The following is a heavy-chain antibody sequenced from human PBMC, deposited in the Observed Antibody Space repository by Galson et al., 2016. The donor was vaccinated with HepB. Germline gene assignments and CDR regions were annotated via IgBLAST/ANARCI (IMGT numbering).Heavy chain of an antibody. V-gene: IGHV4-59*01. J-gene: IGHJ4*02. CDR2: IYYSGST. D-gene: IGHD3-10*01. Sequence: ETLSLTCTVSGGSIISYYWSWIRQSPGKGLECIGYIYYSGSTNYNPSLNSRATMSVDTSKNQFSLKLYSVTAADTAVYYCARGSSGTPYTFDYWGQGTLVTVPS. CDR3: ARGSSGTPYTFDY. CDR1: GGSIISYY.